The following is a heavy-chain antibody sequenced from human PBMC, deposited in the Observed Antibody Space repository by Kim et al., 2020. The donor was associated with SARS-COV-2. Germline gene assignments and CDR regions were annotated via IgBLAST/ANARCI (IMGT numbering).Heavy chain of an antibody. J-gene: IGHJ4*02. Sequence: GGSLRLSCAASGFSFSTYAMSWVRQAPGKGLEWVSDISGSGGRTYYADSVKGRVTISRDNSKNTLYLQMNSPRAEDTAVYYCARVEYSSPAAEFDYWGQG. D-gene: IGHD6-13*01. CDR1: GFSFSTYA. V-gene: IGHV3-23*01. CDR3: ARVEYSSPAAEFDY. CDR2: ISGSGGRT.